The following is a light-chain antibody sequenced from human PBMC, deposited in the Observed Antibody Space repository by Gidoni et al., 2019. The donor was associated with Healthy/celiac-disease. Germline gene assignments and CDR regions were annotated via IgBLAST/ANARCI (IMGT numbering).Light chain of an antibody. CDR2: GAS. J-gene: IGKJ1*01. CDR1: QSVSSSY. CDR3: QQYGSSPVT. V-gene: IGKV3-20*01. Sequence: EIVLTQSPGTLPLSPGERATLSCRASQSVSSSYLAWYQQKPGQAPRLLIYGASSRATSIPDRFSGSGSGTDFTLAISRLEPGDFAVYYCQQYGSSPVTFGRGTKVEIK.